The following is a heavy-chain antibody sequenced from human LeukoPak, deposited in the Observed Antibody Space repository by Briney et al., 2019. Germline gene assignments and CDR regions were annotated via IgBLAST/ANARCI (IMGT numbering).Heavy chain of an antibody. D-gene: IGHD3-22*01. V-gene: IGHV4-39*07. CDR2: IYYSGST. J-gene: IGHJ4*02. CDR3: ASYDSSGYSFDY. CDR1: GGSISSSSYY. Sequence: SETLSLTCNVSGGSISSSSYYWSWIRQPPGKGLEWIGNIYYSGSTYCDPSLKSRVTISIDTSRNQFSLKLSSVTAADTAVYYCASYDSSGYSFDYWGQGTLVTVSS.